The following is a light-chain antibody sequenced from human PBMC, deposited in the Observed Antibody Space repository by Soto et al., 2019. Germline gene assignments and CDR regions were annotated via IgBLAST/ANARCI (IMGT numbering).Light chain of an antibody. Sequence: EIVLTQSPGTLSLSPGERATLSCRASQSVSSSYLAWYQQKPGQAPRLLIYGASSRATGIPDRFSGSGSGTDFTLTISRLEPEDFATYYCQQSYIAPLTFGGGTKVEIK. CDR1: QSVSSSY. CDR3: QQSYIAPLT. V-gene: IGKV3-20*01. CDR2: GAS. J-gene: IGKJ4*01.